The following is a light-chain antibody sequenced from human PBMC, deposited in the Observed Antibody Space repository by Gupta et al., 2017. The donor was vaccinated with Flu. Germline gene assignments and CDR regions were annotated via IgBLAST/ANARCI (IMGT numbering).Light chain of an antibody. V-gene: IGKV3-11*01. CDR3: QQRSDWPVT. CDR1: QIVGDY. CDR2: DAS. J-gene: IGKJ2*01. Sequence: EIVLTQSPATLSLSPGERATLSCRASQIVGDYLARYQQKPGQAPRLLIYDASNRATGIPARFSGSGSGTDFTLTISSLEPEDFAVYYCQQRSDWPVTFGQGTKLEIK.